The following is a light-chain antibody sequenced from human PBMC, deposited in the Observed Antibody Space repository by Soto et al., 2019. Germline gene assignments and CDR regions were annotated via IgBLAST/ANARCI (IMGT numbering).Light chain of an antibody. J-gene: IGKJ5*01. CDR1: QSVSSH. V-gene: IGKV3-11*01. Sequence: EVVLTQSPATLSLSPVDRATLSCRASQSVSSHFAWYQQKSGQAPRLLIYDASKRATGIPARFSGSGSGTDFTLTISSLEPEDFAVYYCQQRSNWPTFGQGTRLETK. CDR3: QQRSNWPT. CDR2: DAS.